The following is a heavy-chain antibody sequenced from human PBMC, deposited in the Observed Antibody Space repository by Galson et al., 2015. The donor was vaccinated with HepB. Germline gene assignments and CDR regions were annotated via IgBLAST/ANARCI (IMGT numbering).Heavy chain of an antibody. CDR3: ARVPVRYGSGSYYQFDY. J-gene: IGHJ4*02. CDR1: GYTFTSYA. V-gene: IGHV1-3*01. D-gene: IGHD3-10*01. Sequence: SVKVSCKASGYTFTSYAMHWVRQAPGQRLEWMGWINAGNGNTKYSQKFQGRVTITRDTSASTAYMELSSLRSEGTAVYYCARVPVRYGSGSYYQFDYWGQGTLVTVSS. CDR2: INAGNGNT.